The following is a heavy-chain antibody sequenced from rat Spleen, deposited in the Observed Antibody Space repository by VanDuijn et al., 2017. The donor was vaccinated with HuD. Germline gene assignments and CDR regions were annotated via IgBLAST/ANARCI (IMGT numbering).Heavy chain of an antibody. D-gene: IGHD1-6*01. V-gene: IGHV2S63*01. Sequence: EVQLKESGPGLVQPSQTLSLTCTVSGFSLTGYSVHWVRQPPGKGREWRGVMWSSGNTAYNSALKSRLSISRDTSKSQVFLKMNSLQTEDTAIYYCSREELFYGLLLRFAYWGQGTLVTVSS. CDR3: SREELFYGLLLRFAY. CDR2: MWSSGNT. CDR1: GFSLTGYS. J-gene: IGHJ3*01.